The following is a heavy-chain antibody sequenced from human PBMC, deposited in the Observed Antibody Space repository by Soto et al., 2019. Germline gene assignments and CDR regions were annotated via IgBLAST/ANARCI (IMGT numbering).Heavy chain of an antibody. V-gene: IGHV1-3*01. Sequence: ASVKVSCKASGYTFTSYGINWVRRAPGRGLEWMGWINPGNGNTKYSQQFQGRVIIDRDTSASTAYMELSSLRSEDTAVYYCARGGYFDSSNYLAYWGLGTLVTVSS. CDR3: ARGGYFDSSNYLAY. CDR2: INPGNGNT. D-gene: IGHD3-22*01. J-gene: IGHJ4*02. CDR1: GYTFTSYG.